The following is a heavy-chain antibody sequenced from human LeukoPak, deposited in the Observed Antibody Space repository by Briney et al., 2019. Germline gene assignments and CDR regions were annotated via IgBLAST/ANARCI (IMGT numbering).Heavy chain of an antibody. CDR3: ARAPIVGARPLGYFDY. Sequence: GGSLRLSCAASGFTVSSNYMSWVRQAPGKGLEWVSVIYSGGSTYYADSVKGRFTISRDNSKSTLYIQMNSLRAEDTAVYYCARAPIVGARPLGYFDYWGQGTLVTVSS. V-gene: IGHV3-53*01. CDR2: IYSGGST. CDR1: GFTVSSNY. J-gene: IGHJ4*02. D-gene: IGHD1-26*01.